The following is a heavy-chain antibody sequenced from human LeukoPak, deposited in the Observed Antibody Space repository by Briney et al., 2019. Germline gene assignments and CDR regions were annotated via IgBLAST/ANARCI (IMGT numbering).Heavy chain of an antibody. CDR1: GYSISSGYY. V-gene: IGHV4-38-2*02. CDR3: GSSSWYPYFQY. Sequence: PSETLSLTCTVSGYSISSGYYWGWIRQPPGKGLEWIGSIYHSGSTYYNPSLKSRVTISVDTPKNQFSLKLSSVTAADTAVYYCGSSSWYPYFQYWGQGTLVTVSS. CDR2: IYHSGST. D-gene: IGHD6-13*01. J-gene: IGHJ1*01.